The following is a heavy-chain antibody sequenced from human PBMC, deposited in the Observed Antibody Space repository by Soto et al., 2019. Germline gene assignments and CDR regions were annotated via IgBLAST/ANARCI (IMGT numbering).Heavy chain of an antibody. D-gene: IGHD3-3*01. CDR1: GGSISSGGYY. Sequence: SETLSLTCPVSGGSISSGGYYWSWIRQHPGKGLEWIGYIYYSGSTYYNPSLKSRVTISVDTSKNQFSLKLSSVTAADTAVYYCARVLLYDFWSGYYTSAYYYGMDVWGQGTTVTVSS. J-gene: IGHJ6*02. CDR3: ARVLLYDFWSGYYTSAYYYGMDV. CDR2: IYYSGST. V-gene: IGHV4-31*03.